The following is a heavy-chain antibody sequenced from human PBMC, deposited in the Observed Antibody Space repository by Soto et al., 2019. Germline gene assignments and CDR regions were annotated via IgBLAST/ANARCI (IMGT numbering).Heavy chain of an antibody. V-gene: IGHV1-3*01. CDR3: ARDLGGYSYGYNSIDP. D-gene: IGHD5-18*01. J-gene: IGHJ5*02. CDR1: GYTFTSYA. CDR2: INAGNGNT. Sequence: ASVKVSCKASGYTFTSYAMHWVRQAPGQRLEWMGWINAGNGNTKYSHKFQGRVTISRDTSANTAFMELSSLTSEDTAVYYCARDLGGYSYGYNSIDPWGQGTLVTVSS.